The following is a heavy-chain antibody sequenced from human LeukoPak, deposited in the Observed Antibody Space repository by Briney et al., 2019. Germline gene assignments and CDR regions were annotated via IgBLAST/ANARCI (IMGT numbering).Heavy chain of an antibody. CDR1: GFTFSSYE. V-gene: IGHV3-48*03. CDR2: ISSRGSTI. J-gene: IGHJ4*02. Sequence: PGGSLRLSCAASGFTFSSYEMNWVRQAPGKGLEWVSYISSRGSTIYYADSVKGRFTISRDNAKNSLYLQMSSLRAEDTAVYYCATGGRANNAGFGYWGQGTLVTVSS. CDR3: ATGGRANNAGFGY. D-gene: IGHD1/OR15-1a*01.